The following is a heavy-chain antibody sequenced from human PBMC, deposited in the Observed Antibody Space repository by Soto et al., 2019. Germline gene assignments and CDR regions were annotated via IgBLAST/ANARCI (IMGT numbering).Heavy chain of an antibody. CDR1: GGSISSSSYY. V-gene: IGHV4-39*01. J-gene: IGHJ6*02. D-gene: IGHD5-18*01. CDR2: IYYSGST. CDR3: ARTNVDTAMVYYYYYGMDV. Sequence: SETLSLTCTVSGGSISSSSYYWGWIRQPPGKGLEWIGSIYYSGSTYYNPSLKSRVTISVDTSKNQFSLKLSSVTAADTAVYYCARTNVDTAMVYYYYYGMDVWGQGTTVT.